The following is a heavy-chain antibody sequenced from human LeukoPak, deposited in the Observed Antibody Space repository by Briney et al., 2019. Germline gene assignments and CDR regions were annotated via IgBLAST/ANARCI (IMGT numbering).Heavy chain of an antibody. V-gene: IGHV1-2*06. D-gene: IGHD5-24*01. Sequence: ASVKVSCKASGYTFNGYYMHWVRQAPGQGLEWMGRINPNSGGTNYAQKFQGRVTMTRDTSISTAYMELNRLRSDDTAVYYCARGIWLQSVDYWGQGTLVTVSS. J-gene: IGHJ4*02. CDR1: GYTFNGYY. CDR3: ARGIWLQSVDY. CDR2: INPNSGGT.